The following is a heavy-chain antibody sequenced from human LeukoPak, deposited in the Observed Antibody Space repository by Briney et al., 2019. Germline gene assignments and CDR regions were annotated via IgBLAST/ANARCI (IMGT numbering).Heavy chain of an antibody. D-gene: IGHD3-22*01. J-gene: IGHJ4*02. CDR2: IYYSGGT. CDR3: ARDNGSGYYYDY. Sequence: SETLSLTCTVSGGSISRYYWSWIRQPPGKGLEWIGYIYYSGGTNYNPSLKSRVTISIDTSKNQFSLKLSAVTAADMAIYYCARDNGSGYYYDYWGQGTLVTVSS. V-gene: IGHV4-59*01. CDR1: GGSISRYY.